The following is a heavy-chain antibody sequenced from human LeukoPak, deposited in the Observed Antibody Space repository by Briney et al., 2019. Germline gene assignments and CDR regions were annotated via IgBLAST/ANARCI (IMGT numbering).Heavy chain of an antibody. CDR2: ISGSGGDT. CDR1: GFTFSSYA. Sequence: GGSLRLSCAASGFTFSSYAMTWVRQAPGKGLEWVSGISGSGGDTYYADSVKGRFTISRDNAKNSLYLHMNSLRAEDTALYYCAKGGGWPYSRAFDIWGQGTMVTVSS. J-gene: IGHJ3*02. V-gene: IGHV3-23*01. D-gene: IGHD6-19*01. CDR3: AKGGGWPYSRAFDI.